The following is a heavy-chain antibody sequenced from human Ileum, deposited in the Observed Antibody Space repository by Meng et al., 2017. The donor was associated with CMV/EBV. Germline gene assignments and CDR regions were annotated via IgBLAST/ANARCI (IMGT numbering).Heavy chain of an antibody. Sequence: GESLKISCAASGFDFSTYWMHWVRQAPEKGLVWVARISGDGSVTNYADSVRGRITISRDNAKNTLYVQMNSLRVEDTAVYYCARGDDWRDYYGMDIWGQGNTVTGAS. J-gene: IGHJ6*02. CDR2: ISGDGSVT. CDR3: ARGDDWRDYYGMDI. D-gene: IGHD3-9*01. V-gene: IGHV3-74*01. CDR1: GFDFSTYW.